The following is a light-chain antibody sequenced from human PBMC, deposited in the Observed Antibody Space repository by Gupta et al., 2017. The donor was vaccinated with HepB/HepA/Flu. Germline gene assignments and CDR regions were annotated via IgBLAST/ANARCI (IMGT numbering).Light chain of an antibody. CDR1: SSDVGGYNY. J-gene: IGLJ1*01. V-gene: IGLV2-14*03. CDR3: SSYTSSATYF. CDR2: AVT. Sequence: QSALTQPASVFGSPGQSITISCTGTSSDVGGYNYVSWYQQYPGKAPKLIIFAVTDRPSGVSNRSSGSKSGNTASLTISGLQAEDEADYYCSSYTSSATYFFGTGTKVTVL.